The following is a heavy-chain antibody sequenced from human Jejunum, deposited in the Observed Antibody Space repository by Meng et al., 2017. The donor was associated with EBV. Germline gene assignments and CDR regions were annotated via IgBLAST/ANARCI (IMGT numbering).Heavy chain of an antibody. D-gene: IGHD3-3*01. Sequence: QVQLQEAGPGLVKPSGTLSLTCAVSGDSISSSNWWSWVRQPPGKGLEWIGEIYHSGSTNYNPSLKSRVTISVDKSKNQFSLKLSSVTAADTAVYYCVRYGSGYFPALWYWGQGTLVTVSS. CDR1: GDSISSSNW. CDR3: VRYGSGYFPALWY. J-gene: IGHJ4*02. CDR2: IYHSGST. V-gene: IGHV4-4*02.